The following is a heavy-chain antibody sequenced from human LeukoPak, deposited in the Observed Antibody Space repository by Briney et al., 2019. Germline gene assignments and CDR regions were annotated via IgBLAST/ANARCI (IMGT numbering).Heavy chain of an antibody. CDR3: ATLRYGSGSKGALHYGSDY. V-gene: IGHV4-59*01. D-gene: IGHD3-10*01. CDR1: GGSISGYY. Sequence: SETLSLTCTVSGGSISGYYWSWVRQPPGKGLEWIGYIYYSGSTNYNPSLKSRVTISVDTSKNQSSLKLNSVTAADTTVYYCATLRYGSGSKGALHYGSDYWGQGTLVTVSS. J-gene: IGHJ4*02. CDR2: IYYSGST.